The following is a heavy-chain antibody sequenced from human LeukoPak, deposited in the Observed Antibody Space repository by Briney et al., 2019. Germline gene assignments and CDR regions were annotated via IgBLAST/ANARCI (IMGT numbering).Heavy chain of an antibody. V-gene: IGHV3-66*02. Sequence: GGSLRLSCAASGFTVSSNYMSWVRQAPGKGLEWVSVIYSGGSTYYADSVKGRFTISRDNSKNTLYLQMNSLRAEDTAVYYCAKDKTGSGYYYFDYWGQGTLVTVSS. CDR1: GFTVSSNY. D-gene: IGHD3-22*01. CDR2: IYSGGST. CDR3: AKDKTGSGYYYFDY. J-gene: IGHJ4*02.